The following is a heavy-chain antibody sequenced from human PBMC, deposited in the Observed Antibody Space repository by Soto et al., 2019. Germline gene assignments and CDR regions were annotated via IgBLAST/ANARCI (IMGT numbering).Heavy chain of an antibody. Sequence: GGSLRLSCAASGFTFTTYAMAWVRQAPGKGLEWVSAISRGADVTYFADSVKGRFTISRDISRNTVFLQMDSLRAEDTAVYYCAKDRQYPRDYFHYWGQGTLVTVSS. CDR1: GFTFTTYA. D-gene: IGHD4-4*01. CDR2: ISRGADVT. J-gene: IGHJ4*02. V-gene: IGHV3-23*01. CDR3: AKDRQYPRDYFHY.